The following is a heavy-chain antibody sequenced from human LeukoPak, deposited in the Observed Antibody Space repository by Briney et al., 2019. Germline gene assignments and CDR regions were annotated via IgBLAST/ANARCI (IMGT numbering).Heavy chain of an antibody. J-gene: IGHJ5*02. CDR2: ISAYNGNT. Sequence: ASVKVSCKASGYTFTSYGISWVRQAPGQGLEWMGWISAYNGNTNYAQKLQGRVTLTTDTSTSTAYMELRSLRSDDTAVYYCARDMLEGPYDSSGYYSDWFDPWGQGTLVTVS. D-gene: IGHD3-22*01. V-gene: IGHV1-18*01. CDR1: GYTFTSYG. CDR3: ARDMLEGPYDSSGYYSDWFDP.